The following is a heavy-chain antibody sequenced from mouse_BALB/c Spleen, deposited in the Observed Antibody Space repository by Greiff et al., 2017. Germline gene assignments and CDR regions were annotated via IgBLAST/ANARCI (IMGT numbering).Heavy chain of an antibody. V-gene: IGHV1-5*01. CDR3: TRGTTALYYYAMDY. D-gene: IGHD1-2*01. J-gene: IGHJ4*01. CDR1: GYTFTSYW. CDR2: IYPGNSDT. Sequence: EVMLVESGTVLARPGASVKMSCKASGYTFTSYWMHWVKQRPGQGLEWIGAIYPGNSDTSYNQKFKGKAKLTAVTSTSTAYMELSSLTNEDSAVYYCTRGTTALYYYAMDYWGQGTSVTVSS.